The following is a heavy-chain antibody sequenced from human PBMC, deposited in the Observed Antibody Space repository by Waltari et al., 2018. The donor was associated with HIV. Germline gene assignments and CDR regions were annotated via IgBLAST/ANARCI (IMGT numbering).Heavy chain of an antibody. CDR3: ARGGYYYDISGYYHY. D-gene: IGHD3-22*01. CDR1: GFTFSTFA. CDR2: IWYDGENK. Sequence: QVQLVESGGGVVQPGRSLRLSCAAAGFTFSTFAMHWVRQAPGKGLEWVAVIWYDGENKYYADSVKGRVTISRDNSKNTLYLQMNSLRVEDTAVYYCARGGYYYDISGYYHYWGQGTLVTVSS. V-gene: IGHV3-33*01. J-gene: IGHJ4*02.